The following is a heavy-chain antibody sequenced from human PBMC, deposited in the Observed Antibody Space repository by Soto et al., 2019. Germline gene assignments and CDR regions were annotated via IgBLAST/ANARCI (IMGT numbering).Heavy chain of an antibody. V-gene: IGHV3-74*01. J-gene: IGHJ4*02. CDR3: ARNGGEYSSLFFDY. CDR2: INSDGSST. Sequence: LRLSCAASGFTFSSYWMHWVRQAPGKGLVWVSRINSDGSSTSYADSVKGRFTISRDNAKNTLYLQMNSLRAEDTAVYYCARNGGEYSSLFFDYWGQGTLVTVSS. D-gene: IGHD6-6*01. CDR1: GFTFSSYW.